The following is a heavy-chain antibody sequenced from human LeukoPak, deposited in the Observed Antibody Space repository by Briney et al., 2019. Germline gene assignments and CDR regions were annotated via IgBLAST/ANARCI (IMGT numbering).Heavy chain of an antibody. CDR3: AREALGDYYDSSGYFLYYFDY. D-gene: IGHD3-22*01. CDR2: INPSGGRT. V-gene: IGHV1-46*01. CDR1: GYTFTTYY. Sequence: ASVKVSCKASGYTFTTYYMHWVRQAPGQGLEWMGIINPSGGRTTHAQKFQGRVTMTTDTSTSTAYMELRSLRSDDTAVYYCAREALGDYYDSSGYFLYYFDYWGQGTLVTVSS. J-gene: IGHJ4*02.